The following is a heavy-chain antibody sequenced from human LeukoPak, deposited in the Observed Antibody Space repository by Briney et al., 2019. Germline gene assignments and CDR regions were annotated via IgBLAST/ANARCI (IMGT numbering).Heavy chain of an antibody. V-gene: IGHV3-33*01. Sequence: GRSLRLSCAASGFTFSSYGMHWVRQAPGKGLEWVAVIWYDGSNKYYADSVKGRFTISRDNSKNTLYLQMNSLRAEDTAVCYCARASVLDPFDYWGQGTLVTVSS. CDR2: IWYDGSNK. CDR3: ARASVLDPFDY. D-gene: IGHD1-1*01. J-gene: IGHJ4*02. CDR1: GFTFSSYG.